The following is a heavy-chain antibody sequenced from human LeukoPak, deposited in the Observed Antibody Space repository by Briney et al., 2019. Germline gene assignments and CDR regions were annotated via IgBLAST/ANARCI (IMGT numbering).Heavy chain of an antibody. CDR1: GGSISSSSHY. V-gene: IGHV4-39*07. CDR2: IYYSGST. CDR3: AVPFHYYYYMDV. Sequence: SETLSLTCTVSGGSISSSSHYWGWIRQPTGKGREWIGSIYYSGSTYYNPSLKSRVTISVDTSKNQFSLKLSSVTAADTAVYYCAVPFHYYYYMDVWGKGTTVTISS. J-gene: IGHJ6*03.